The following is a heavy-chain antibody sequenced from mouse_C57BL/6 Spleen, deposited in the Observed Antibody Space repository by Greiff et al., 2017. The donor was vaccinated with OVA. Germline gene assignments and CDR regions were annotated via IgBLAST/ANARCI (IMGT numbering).Heavy chain of an antibody. CDR2: IYPGSGST. CDR3: AITTVVAPYYFDY. V-gene: IGHV1-55*01. Sequence: QVQLKQPGAELVKPGASVKMSCKASGYTFTSYWITWVKQRPGQGLEWIGDIYPGSGSTNYNEKFKSKATLTVDTSSSTAYMQLSSLTSEDSAVYYCAITTVVAPYYFDYWGQGTTLTVSA. D-gene: IGHD1-1*01. CDR1: GYTFTSYW. J-gene: IGHJ2*01.